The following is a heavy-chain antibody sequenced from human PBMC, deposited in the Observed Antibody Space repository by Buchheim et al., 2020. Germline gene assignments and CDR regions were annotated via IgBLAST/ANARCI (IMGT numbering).Heavy chain of an antibody. V-gene: IGHV4-59*01. CDR1: GGSISSYY. CDR2: IYYSGST. CDR3: AREVFSSGWNFDY. Sequence: QVQLQESGPGLVKPSETLSLTCTVSGGSISSYYWSWIRQPPGKGLEWIGYIYYSGSTNYNPSLKSRVTISVDTSKNQFSLKLSSVTAADTAVYYCAREVFSSGWNFDYWGQGTL. D-gene: IGHD6-19*01. J-gene: IGHJ4*02.